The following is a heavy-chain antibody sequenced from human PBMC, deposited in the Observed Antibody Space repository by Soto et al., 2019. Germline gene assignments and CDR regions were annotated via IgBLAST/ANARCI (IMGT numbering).Heavy chain of an antibody. CDR2: ISYDGSNK. Sequence: QVQLVESGGGVVQPGRSLRLSCAASGFTFSSYAMHWDRQAPVKGLEWLAFISYDGSNKYYEDSVKGRFTISRDNSQNTLYLQLKRLRAEDTAVYYCARPTTDYGEYSRRYCYFDLWGRGTLVTVSS. D-gene: IGHD4-17*01. J-gene: IGHJ2*01. CDR3: ARPTTDYGEYSRRYCYFDL. CDR1: GFTFSSYA. V-gene: IGHV3-30-3*01.